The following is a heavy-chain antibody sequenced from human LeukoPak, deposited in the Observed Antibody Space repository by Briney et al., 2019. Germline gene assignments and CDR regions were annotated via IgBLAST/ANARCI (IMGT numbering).Heavy chain of an antibody. CDR2: ITSDGYTT. J-gene: IGHJ4*02. CDR1: GFSFSNHW. CDR3: AKPGSSWYGIDY. D-gene: IGHD6-13*01. Sequence: GGSLRLSCAASGFSFSNHWMHWVRQVPGEGLVWVSRITSDGYTTNYADSVKGRFTISRDNAKNTLYLQMNSLRAEDTAVYYCAKPGSSWYGIDYWGQGTLVTVSS. V-gene: IGHV3-74*01.